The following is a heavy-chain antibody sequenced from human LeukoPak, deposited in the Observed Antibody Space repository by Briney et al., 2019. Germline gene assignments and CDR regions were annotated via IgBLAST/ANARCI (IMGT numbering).Heavy chain of an antibody. J-gene: IGHJ4*02. D-gene: IGHD3-9*01. Sequence: SETLSLTCAVYGGSFSGYYWSWIRRPLGKGLEWIGDINHSGSTNYNPSLKSRVTISVDTSKNQFSLKLSSVTAADTAMYYCARSPITITPERWGQGTLVTVSS. CDR1: GGSFSGYY. CDR2: INHSGST. CDR3: ARSPITITPER. V-gene: IGHV4-34*01.